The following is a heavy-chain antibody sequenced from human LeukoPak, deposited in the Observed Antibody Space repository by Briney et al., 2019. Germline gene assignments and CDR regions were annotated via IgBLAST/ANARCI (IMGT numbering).Heavy chain of an antibody. CDR3: AKDFSSGYYYFDY. J-gene: IGHJ4*02. V-gene: IGHV3-9*01. CDR1: GFTFSSYA. Sequence: GGSLRLSCAASGFTFSSYAMSWVRQAPGKGLEWVSGINWNSGSKHYADSVKGRFTISRDNAKNSLFLQMNSLRPEDTALYYCAKDFSSGYYYFDYWGQGTLVTVSS. D-gene: IGHD3-22*01. CDR2: INWNSGSK.